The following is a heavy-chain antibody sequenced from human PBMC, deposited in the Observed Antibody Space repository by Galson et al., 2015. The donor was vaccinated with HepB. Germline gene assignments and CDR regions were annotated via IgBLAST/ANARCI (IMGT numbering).Heavy chain of an antibody. CDR1: GGTFSSYA. J-gene: IGHJ4*02. CDR3: ARDQGHYSGYDSNFDY. CDR2: IIPIFGTA. D-gene: IGHD5-12*01. V-gene: IGHV1-69*06. Sequence: SVKVSCKASGGTFSSYAISWVRQAPGQGLEWMGGIIPIFGTANYAQKFQGRVTITADKSTSTAYMELSSLRSEDTAVYYCARDQGHYSGYDSNFDYWGQGTLVTVSS.